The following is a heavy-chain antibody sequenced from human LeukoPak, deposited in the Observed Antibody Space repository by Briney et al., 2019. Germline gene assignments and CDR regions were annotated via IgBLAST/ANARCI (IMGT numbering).Heavy chain of an antibody. CDR2: ISAGSTNT. D-gene: IGHD4-23*01. V-gene: IGHV3-23*01. CDR1: GFTFNNYA. Sequence: GGSLRLSCAASGFTFNNYAMTWVRQAPGKGLEWVSVISAGSTNTYYADSVKGRFTISRDDSNSILYLQMNSLRAEDTATYYCAKGNTGHSSSPCDYWGQGTLVTVSP. J-gene: IGHJ4*02. CDR3: AKGNTGHSSSPCDY.